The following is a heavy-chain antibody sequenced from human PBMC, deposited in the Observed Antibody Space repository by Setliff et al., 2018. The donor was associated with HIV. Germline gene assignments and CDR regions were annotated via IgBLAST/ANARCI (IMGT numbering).Heavy chain of an antibody. J-gene: IGHJ4*02. D-gene: IGHD3-9*01. CDR2: ISSRSSTI. V-gene: IGHV3-48*01. Sequence: HPGGSLRLSCAGSDSGDSGFIFSDYFMTWVRQAPGKGLEWVSSISSRSSTIYYADSVKGRFTISRDNARSALYLQMNSLRAEDTAVYYCAKDWRYDILTGKPPSDDWGQGTLVTVSS. CDR3: AKDWRYDILTGKPPSDD. CDR1: GFIFSDYF.